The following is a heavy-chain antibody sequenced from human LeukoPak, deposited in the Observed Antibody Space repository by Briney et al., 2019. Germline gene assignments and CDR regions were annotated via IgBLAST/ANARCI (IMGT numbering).Heavy chain of an antibody. J-gene: IGHJ4*02. CDR3: ARDLTRWLQSPEY. CDR2: ISAYNGNT. D-gene: IGHD5-24*01. V-gene: IGHV1-18*01. CDR1: GYTFTSYG. Sequence: GASVKVSCKVSGYTFTSYGISWVRQAPGQGLEWMGWISAYNGNTNYAQKLQGRVIMTTDTSTSTAHMELRSLRSDDTAVYYCARDLTRWLQSPEYWGQGTLVTVSS.